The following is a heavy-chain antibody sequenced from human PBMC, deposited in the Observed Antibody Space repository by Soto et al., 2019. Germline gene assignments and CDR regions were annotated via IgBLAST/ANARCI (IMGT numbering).Heavy chain of an antibody. CDR3: ARITYYYGSGSFPSYYYYGMEV. Sequence: SETLSLTCTVSGGSISSYYWSWIRQPPGKGLEWIGYIYYSGSTNYNPSLKSRVTISVDTSKNQFSLKLSSVTAADTAVYYCARITYYYGSGSFPSYYYYGMEVWGQGTTVTVSS. V-gene: IGHV4-59*01. D-gene: IGHD3-10*01. CDR1: GGSISSYY. CDR2: IYYSGST. J-gene: IGHJ6*02.